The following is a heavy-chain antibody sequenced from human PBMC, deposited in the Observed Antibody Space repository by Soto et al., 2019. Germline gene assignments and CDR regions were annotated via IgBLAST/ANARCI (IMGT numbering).Heavy chain of an antibody. CDR1: GNTFTSYF. Sequence: ASVKVSSKAPGNTFTSYFMPWGRQAPGQGLEGMGIINPSGGSTSYAQKFQGRVTMTRDTSTSTVYMELSSLRSEDTAVYYCARAFMVRGVIITTSDLSGRYYGMDVWGQGTMVTVSS. CDR2: INPSGGST. D-gene: IGHD3-10*01. J-gene: IGHJ6*02. V-gene: IGHV1-46*03. CDR3: ARAFMVRGVIITTSDLSGRYYGMDV.